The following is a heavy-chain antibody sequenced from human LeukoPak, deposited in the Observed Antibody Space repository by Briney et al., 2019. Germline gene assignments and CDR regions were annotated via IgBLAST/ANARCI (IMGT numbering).Heavy chain of an antibody. Sequence: GGSLRLSCAASGFSVSSNYVSWVRQAPGKGLEWVSALYSGGTTYYADSVKGRFTISRDNSKNTLYLQMKSLRVEDTAVYYCARQVGAITLFEHWGQGTLVTVSS. CDR3: ARQVGAITLFEH. CDR1: GFSVSSNY. J-gene: IGHJ4*02. V-gene: IGHV3-53*01. CDR2: LYSGGTT. D-gene: IGHD1-26*01.